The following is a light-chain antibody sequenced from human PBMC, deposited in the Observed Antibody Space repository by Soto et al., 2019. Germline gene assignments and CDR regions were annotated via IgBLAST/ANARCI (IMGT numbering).Light chain of an antibody. CDR2: RND. J-gene: IGLJ2*01. CDR3: AVWDSSLNGVA. V-gene: IGLV1-47*01. CDR1: SSNIGGNS. Sequence: QSVMTQPPSVSAAPGQRVTISCSGSSSNIGGNSVSWYQQLPGTAPKLLMYRNDVRPSGVPDRITGSKSGTSAPLAISGLRSEDEADYYCAVWDSSLNGVAFGGGTKLTVL.